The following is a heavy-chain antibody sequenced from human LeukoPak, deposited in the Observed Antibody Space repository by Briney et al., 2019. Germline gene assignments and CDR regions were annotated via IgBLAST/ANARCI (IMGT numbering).Heavy chain of an antibody. CDR1: GFTFDDYA. V-gene: IGHV3-43*02. CDR3: AKDIGQWSPRGMDV. D-gene: IGHD6-19*01. J-gene: IGHJ6*02. CDR2: ISGDGGST. Sequence: GGSLRLSCAASGFTFDDYAMHWVRQAPGKGLEWVSLISGDGGSTYYADSVKGRFTISRDNSKNSLYLRMNSLRTEDTALYYCAKDIGQWSPRGMDVWGQGTTVTVSS.